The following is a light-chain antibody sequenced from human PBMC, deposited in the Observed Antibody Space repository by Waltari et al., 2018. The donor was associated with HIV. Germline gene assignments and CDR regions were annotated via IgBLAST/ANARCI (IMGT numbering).Light chain of an antibody. Sequence: QSMLTQPPSASGTPGQRVTISCSGSSSNIGRYYVYWYQQLPGTAPKLLIYRNNQRPSGVPDRFSASKSGTSASLAISGLRSEDEADYYCAALDDSLIDQVVFGGGTKLTVL. CDR2: RNN. J-gene: IGLJ2*01. CDR3: AALDDSLIDQVV. V-gene: IGLV1-47*01. CDR1: SSNIGRYY.